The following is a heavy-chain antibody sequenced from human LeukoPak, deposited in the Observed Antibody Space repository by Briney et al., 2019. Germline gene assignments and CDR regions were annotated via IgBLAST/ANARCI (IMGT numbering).Heavy chain of an antibody. Sequence: PGRSLRLSCAASGFTFGSYGMHWVRQAPGKGLEWVAVISYDGSNKYYADSVKGRFTISRDNSKNTLYLQMNSLRAEDTAVYYCAKDRSVAGRRLMDVWGQGTTVTVSS. V-gene: IGHV3-30*18. CDR1: GFTFGSYG. CDR2: ISYDGSNK. J-gene: IGHJ6*02. D-gene: IGHD6-19*01. CDR3: AKDRSVAGRRLMDV.